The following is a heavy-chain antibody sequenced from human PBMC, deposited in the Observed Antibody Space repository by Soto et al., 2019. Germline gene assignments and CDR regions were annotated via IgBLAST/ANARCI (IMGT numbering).Heavy chain of an antibody. CDR1: GFTFSNYA. CDR3: TRPFGELSYYYYYYGMDV. CDR2: IKSKTDGGTT. D-gene: IGHD3-10*01. Sequence: GGSLRLSCAASGFTFSNYAMNWVRQAPGKGLEWVGRIKSKTDGGTTDYAAPVKGRFTISRDDSKNTLYLQMNSLKTEDTAVYYCTRPFGELSYYYYYYGMDVWGQGTTVTVSS. V-gene: IGHV3-15*07. J-gene: IGHJ6*02.